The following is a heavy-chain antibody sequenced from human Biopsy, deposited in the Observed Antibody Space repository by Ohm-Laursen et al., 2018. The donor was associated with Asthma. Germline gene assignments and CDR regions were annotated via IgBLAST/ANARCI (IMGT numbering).Heavy chain of an antibody. J-gene: IGHJ6*02. CDR3: ARDLRSDNWNPWGMDV. CDR1: GFTFSDYD. CDR2: ISYDGTNK. V-gene: IGHV3-30-3*01. D-gene: IGHD1-20*01. Sequence: SLRLSCTASGFTFSDYDMHWVRQAPGKGLEWVAVISYDGTNKDSADSVKGRFTFSRDNSQNTLSLEMNSLRVEDTAVYYCARDLRSDNWNPWGMDVWGLGTTVTVAS.